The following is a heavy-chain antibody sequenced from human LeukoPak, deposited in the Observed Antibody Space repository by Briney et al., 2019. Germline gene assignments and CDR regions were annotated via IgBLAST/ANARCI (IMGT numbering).Heavy chain of an antibody. CDR1: GGFVSSTNW. CDR2: IYHSGST. J-gene: IGHJ6*03. CDR3: ARQKGKGAYSSSWYAYYFYMDV. V-gene: IGHV4-4*02. D-gene: IGHD6-13*01. Sequence: SETLSLTCAVSGGFVSSTNWWSWVRQPPGKGLEWIGQIYHSGSTNYNPSLKSRVTISVDTSKNQFSLKLSSVTAADTAVYFCARQKGKGAYSSSWYAYYFYMDVWGKGTTVTVSS.